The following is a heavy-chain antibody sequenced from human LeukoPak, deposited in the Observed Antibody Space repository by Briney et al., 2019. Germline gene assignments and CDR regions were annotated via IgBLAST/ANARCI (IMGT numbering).Heavy chain of an antibody. D-gene: IGHD3-3*01. J-gene: IGHJ5*02. V-gene: IGHV4-39*02. Sequence: PSETLSLTCSVSGASITSGTNCWGWIRQSPGKGLEWIGNTHYNGNTYYNPSLKSRVTISQDTSKNHFSLYLSSVTAADTAVYYCARLPTDFPNWFDLWGQGILVTVSS. CDR3: ARLPTDFPNWFDL. CDR2: THYNGNT. CDR1: GASITSGTNC.